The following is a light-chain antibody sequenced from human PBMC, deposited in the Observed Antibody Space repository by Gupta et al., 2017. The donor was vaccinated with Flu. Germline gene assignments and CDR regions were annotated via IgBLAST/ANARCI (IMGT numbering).Light chain of an antibody. CDR3: QQYYRSPLT. Sequence: NCKSSQSVLYSSNNNDYLAWYQQKPGQPPKLLIYWASTRESGVPDRFIGSGSGTDFTLTISSLQAEDVAVYYCQQYYRSPLTFGGGTRVEIK. CDR2: WAS. CDR1: QSVLYSSNNNDY. J-gene: IGKJ4*01. V-gene: IGKV4-1*01.